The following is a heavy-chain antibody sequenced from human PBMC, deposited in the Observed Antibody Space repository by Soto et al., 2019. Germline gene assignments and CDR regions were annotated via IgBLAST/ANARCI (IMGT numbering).Heavy chain of an antibody. Sequence: QVQLVESGGGVVQPGRSLRLSCAASGFTFSSYGMHWVRQAPGKGLEWVAVISYDGSNKYYADSAKGRFTISRDNSKNTLYLQMNSLRAEDTAVYYCAKDGYGEYWGQGTLVTVSS. CDR1: GFTFSSYG. V-gene: IGHV3-30*18. D-gene: IGHD5-12*01. CDR3: AKDGYGEY. J-gene: IGHJ4*02. CDR2: ISYDGSNK.